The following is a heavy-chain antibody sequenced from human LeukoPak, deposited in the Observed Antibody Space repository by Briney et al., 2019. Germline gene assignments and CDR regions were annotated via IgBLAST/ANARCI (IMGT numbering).Heavy chain of an antibody. D-gene: IGHD3-22*01. CDR1: GYTFTSYG. Sequence: GASVKVSCKASGYTFTSYGISWVRQAPGQGLEWMGGIIPIFGTANYAQKFQGRVTITADKSTSTAYMELSSLRSEDTAVYYCASPSPYYYDSSPTDAFDIWGQGTMVTVSS. CDR2: IIPIFGTA. J-gene: IGHJ3*02. V-gene: IGHV1-69*06. CDR3: ASPSPYYYDSSPTDAFDI.